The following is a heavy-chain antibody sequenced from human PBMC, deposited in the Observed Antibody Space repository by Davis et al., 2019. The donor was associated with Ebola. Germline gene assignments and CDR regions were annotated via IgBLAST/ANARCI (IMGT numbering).Heavy chain of an antibody. Sequence: GESLKISCAASGFSVSGYYMSWVRQAPGKGLEWVSVVYVAGNPYYADSVNGRFTISRDNSKNTVSLQMNSLRAEDTAMYYCARGDGYNYFDAWGQGTLVTVSS. V-gene: IGHV3-53*01. D-gene: IGHD5-24*01. CDR3: ARGDGYNYFDA. CDR2: VYVAGNP. CDR1: GFSVSGYY. J-gene: IGHJ4*02.